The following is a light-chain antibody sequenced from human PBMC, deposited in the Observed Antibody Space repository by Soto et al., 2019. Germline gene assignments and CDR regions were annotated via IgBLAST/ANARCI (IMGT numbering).Light chain of an antibody. CDR1: TNDVGGYNY. V-gene: IGLV2-14*01. Sequence: GRTQPASVSGSPGQSITSACTGTTNDVGGYNYVSWYQQHPGKAPKLLIFEVSSRPSGVSNRFSGSKSGNTASLTISALQAEDEADYFCNSYTSSTSRPYVFGTGTKVTV. CDR3: NSYTSSTSRPYV. CDR2: EVS. J-gene: IGLJ1*01.